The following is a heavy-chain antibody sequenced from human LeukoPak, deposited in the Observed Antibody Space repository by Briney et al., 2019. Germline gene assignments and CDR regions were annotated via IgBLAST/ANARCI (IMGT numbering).Heavy chain of an antibody. Sequence: PGRSLRLSCAASGFTFSNYWMTWVRQAPGKGLEWVANIKQDGSEKYYVDSVKGRFTISRDNAKNSLYLQMNSLRAEDTAVYYCARERWLTPGFDYWGQGTLVTVSS. CDR1: GFTFSNYW. J-gene: IGHJ4*02. D-gene: IGHD4/OR15-4a*01. CDR2: IKQDGSEK. CDR3: ARERWLTPGFDY. V-gene: IGHV3-7*01.